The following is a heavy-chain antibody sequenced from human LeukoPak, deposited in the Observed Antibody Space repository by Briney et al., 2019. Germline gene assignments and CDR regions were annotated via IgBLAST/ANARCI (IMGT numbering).Heavy chain of an antibody. J-gene: IGHJ4*02. D-gene: IGHD3-22*01. CDR2: ISAYNGNT. V-gene: IGHV1-18*01. CDR3: ARDFDDYYDSSGYYNY. Sequence: ASVKVSCKASGYTFTSYGISWVRQAPGQGLEWMGWISAYNGNTNYAQKLQGRVTMTTDTSTSTAYMELRSLRSDDTAVYYCARDFDDYYDSSGYYNYWGQGTLVTVSS. CDR1: GYTFTSYG.